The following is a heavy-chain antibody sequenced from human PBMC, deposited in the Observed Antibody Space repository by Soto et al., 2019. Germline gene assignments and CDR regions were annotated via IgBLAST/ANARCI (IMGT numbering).Heavy chain of an antibody. CDR2: IGHDGSRT. D-gene: IGHD2-8*01. CDR3: VRENRVSNMGLRA. Sequence: GALILSCAASGFTFRGEWMHWIRQPPGKGLVWVSCIGHDGSRTRYADSMKGRFTISRDNAKNELYLQMTSLRAEDTAVYYCVRENRVSNMGLRAWRRGNLVTVSS. V-gene: IGHV3-74*01. CDR1: GFTFRGEW. J-gene: IGHJ4*02.